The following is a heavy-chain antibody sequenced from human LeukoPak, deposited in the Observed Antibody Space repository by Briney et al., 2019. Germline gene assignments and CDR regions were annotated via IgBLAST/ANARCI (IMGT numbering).Heavy chain of an antibody. CDR3: ALLEWSPTWDWFDP. D-gene: IGHD3-3*01. CDR1: GYTFTGYC. V-gene: IGHV1-2*02. Sequence: ASVKVSCKASGYTFTGYCMHWVRQAPGQELEWMGWINPNSGGTNYAQKFQGRVTMTRDTSISTAYMELSRLRSDDTAVYYCALLEWSPTWDWFDPWGQGTLVTVSS. J-gene: IGHJ5*02. CDR2: INPNSGGT.